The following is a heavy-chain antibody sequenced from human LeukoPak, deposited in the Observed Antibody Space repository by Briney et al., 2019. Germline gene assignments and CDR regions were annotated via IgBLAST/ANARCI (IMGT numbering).Heavy chain of an antibody. J-gene: IGHJ4*02. CDR2: ISYDGSNK. CDR1: GFTFSDYY. V-gene: IGHV3-30-3*01. CDR3: ARVAERLIDY. D-gene: IGHD6-25*01. Sequence: GGSLRLSCAASGFTFSDYYMSWIRQAPGKGLEWVAVISYDGSNKYYADSVKGRFTISRDNSKNTLYLQMNSLRAEDTAVYYCARVAERLIDYWGQGTLVTVSS.